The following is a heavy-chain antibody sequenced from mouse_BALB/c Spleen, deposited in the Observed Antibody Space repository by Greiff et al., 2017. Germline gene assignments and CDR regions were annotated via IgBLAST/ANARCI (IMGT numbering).Heavy chain of an antibody. J-gene: IGHJ4*01. CDR3: ARFPDGYYVPYAMDY. V-gene: IGHV14-3*02. D-gene: IGHD2-3*01. CDR2: IDPANGNT. Sequence: EVQLQQSGAELVKPGASVKLSCTASGFNIKDTYMHWVKQRPEQGLEWIGRIDPANGNTKYDPKFQGKATITADTSSNTAYLQLSSLTSEDTAVYYCARFPDGYYVPYAMDYWGQGTSVTVSS. CDR1: GFNIKDTY.